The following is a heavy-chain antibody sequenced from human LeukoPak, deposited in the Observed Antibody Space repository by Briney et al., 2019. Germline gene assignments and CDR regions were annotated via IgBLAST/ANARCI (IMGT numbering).Heavy chain of an antibody. Sequence: SATQSLTRPLYGGSFSGYYWSWIRHPPGKGLEWIGEINHSGSNNYNPFLKSRVTISVDTYKNQFSLKLSSVTAAETAVYYCARSRIAAAGTRPFIWFDPWGQGTLVTVSS. D-gene: IGHD6-13*01. CDR2: INHSGSN. V-gene: IGHV4-34*01. CDR1: GGSFSGYY. J-gene: IGHJ5*02. CDR3: ARSRIAAAGTRPFIWFDP.